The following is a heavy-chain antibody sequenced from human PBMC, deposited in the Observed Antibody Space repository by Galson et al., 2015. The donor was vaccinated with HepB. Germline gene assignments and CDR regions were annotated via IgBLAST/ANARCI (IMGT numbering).Heavy chain of an antibody. V-gene: IGHV3-66*02. Sequence: SLRLSCAASGVTVSSNFMSWVRQAPGKGLEWVSVIYSGGSTYYADSVKGRFTISRDYSRNTVSLQMNSLRAEDTAVYYCARDGSSGYHWYFDLWGRGTLVTVSS. CDR2: IYSGGST. CDR3: ARDGSSGYHWYFDL. J-gene: IGHJ2*01. D-gene: IGHD6-19*01. CDR1: GVTVSSNF.